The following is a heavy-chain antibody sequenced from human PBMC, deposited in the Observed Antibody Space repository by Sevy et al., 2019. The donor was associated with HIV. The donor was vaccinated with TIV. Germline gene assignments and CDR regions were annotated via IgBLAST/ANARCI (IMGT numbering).Heavy chain of an antibody. V-gene: IGHV3-30-3*01. J-gene: IGHJ6*03. CDR3: AREGPDDCSGGSCWSYYYYYMDV. D-gene: IGHD2-15*01. CDR2: ISYDGSNK. Sequence: GGSLRLSCAASGFTFSSYAMHWVRQAPGKGLEWVAVISYDGSNKYDADSVKGRFTISRDNSKNTLYLQMNSLRAEDTAVYYCAREGPDDCSGGSCWSYYYYYMDVWGKGTTVTVSS. CDR1: GFTFSSYA.